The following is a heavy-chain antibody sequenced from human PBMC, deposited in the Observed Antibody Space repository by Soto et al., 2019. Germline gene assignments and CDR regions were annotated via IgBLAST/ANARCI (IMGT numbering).Heavy chain of an antibody. CDR3: ARSGGYNWNYGKLDY. V-gene: IGHV3-30-3*01. D-gene: IGHD1-7*01. CDR2: ISYDGSNK. Sequence: AGGSLRLSCAASGFTFSSYAMHWVRQAPGKGLEWVAVISYDGSNKYYADSVKGRFTISRDNSKNTLYLQMNSLRAEDTAVYYCARSGGYNWNYGKLDYWGQGTLVTVSS. CDR1: GFTFSSYA. J-gene: IGHJ4*02.